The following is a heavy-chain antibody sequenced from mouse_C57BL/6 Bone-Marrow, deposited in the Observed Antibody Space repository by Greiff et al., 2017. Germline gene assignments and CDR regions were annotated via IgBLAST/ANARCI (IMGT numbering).Heavy chain of an antibody. V-gene: IGHV1-4*01. CDR3: ASVALDD. D-gene: IGHD1-1*01. J-gene: IGHJ2*01. CDR2: INPSSGYT. CDR1: GYTFTSYT. Sequence: QVQLQQSGAELARPGASVKMSCKASGYTFTSYTMHWVKQRPGQGLEWIGYINPSSGYTKYNQKFKDKATLTADKSSSTAYMQLSSLTSEDAAVYDYASVALDDWGQGTTRTVSS.